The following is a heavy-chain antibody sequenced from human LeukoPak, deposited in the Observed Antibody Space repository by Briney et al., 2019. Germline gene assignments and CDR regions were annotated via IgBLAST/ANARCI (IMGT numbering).Heavy chain of an antibody. Sequence: PGGSLRLSCAASGFIFSNYAMSWVRQTPGKGLEWVSSISNTGGTTFYADAVKGRFTISRDNSKNTLYLQMNSLRAEDTAVYYCAKTGAGGDDSSVYHKYFAYGGQEPRATVPS. CDR1: GFIFSNYA. V-gene: IGHV3-23*01. D-gene: IGHD3-22*01. CDR3: AKTGAGGDDSSVYHKYFAY. CDR2: ISNTGGTT. J-gene: IGHJ4*02.